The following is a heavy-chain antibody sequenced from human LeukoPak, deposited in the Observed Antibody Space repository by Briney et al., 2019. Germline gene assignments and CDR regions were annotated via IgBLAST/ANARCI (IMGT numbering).Heavy chain of an antibody. CDR3: ADSYYDFWSGHYYFDY. CDR2: INPDSGAT. D-gene: IGHD3-3*01. J-gene: IGHJ4*02. CDR1: GYTFIDYF. Sequence: ASVKVSCKPSGYTFIDYFLHWVRQAPGQGLEWMGWINPDSGATNYAQKFQGRVTMTRDTSISTVYMELSRLESDDTAVYYCADSYYDFWSGHYYFDYWGQGTLATVSS. V-gene: IGHV1-2*02.